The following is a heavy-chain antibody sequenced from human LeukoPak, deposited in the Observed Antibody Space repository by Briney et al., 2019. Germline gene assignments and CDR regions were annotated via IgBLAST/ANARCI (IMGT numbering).Heavy chain of an antibody. CDR2: ISSSSSYI. CDR1: GFAFSSYS. V-gene: IGHV3-21*01. D-gene: IGHD4-17*01. J-gene: IGHJ4*02. Sequence: PGGSLRLSCAASGFAFSSYSMNWVRQAPGKGLEWVSSISSSSSYIYYADSVKGRFTISRDNAKNSLYLQMNSLRAEDTAVYYWGRGSTTVTRGFDYWGRETLVTVS. CDR3: GRGSTTVTRGFDY.